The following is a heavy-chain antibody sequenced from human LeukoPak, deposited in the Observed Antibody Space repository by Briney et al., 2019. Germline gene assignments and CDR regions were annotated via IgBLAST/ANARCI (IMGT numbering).Heavy chain of an antibody. CDR3: AKGGQQLVWWFDP. J-gene: IGHJ5*02. V-gene: IGHV3-33*06. Sequence: VRSLRLSCAPSLFTFSRLGMHRVPQAPGKGLEGVAVIWYDGSNKYYADSVKGRFTIYRDNSKNTLYLQMNSLRAEDTAVYYCAKGGQQLVWWFDPWGQGTLVTVSS. CDR2: IWYDGSNK. CDR1: LFTFSRLG. D-gene: IGHD6-13*01.